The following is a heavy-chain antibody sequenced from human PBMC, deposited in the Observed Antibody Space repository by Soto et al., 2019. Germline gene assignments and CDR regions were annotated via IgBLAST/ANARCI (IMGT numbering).Heavy chain of an antibody. V-gene: IGHV1-8*01. D-gene: IGHD2-2*01. CDR3: ARFDCSSTSCYYYFDY. CDR1: GYTFTSYD. CDR2: MNPNSGNT. J-gene: IGHJ4*02. Sequence: ASVKVSCKASGYTFTSYDINWVRQATGQGLEWMGWMNPNSGNTGYAQKFQGRVTMTRNTSISTAYMELSSLRSEDTAVYYCARFDCSSTSCYYYFDYWGQGTLVTVSS.